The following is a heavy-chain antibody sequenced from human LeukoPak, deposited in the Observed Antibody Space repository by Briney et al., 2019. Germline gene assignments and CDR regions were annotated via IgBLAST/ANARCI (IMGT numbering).Heavy chain of an antibody. J-gene: IGHJ4*02. V-gene: IGHV4-4*07. CDR3: ARGFGAAAGDY. Sequence: PSETLSLTCTVSGGSISSYYWSWIRQPARQGMERIGRIYTSGRTNYNPSLKSRVTMSVDTSKNQFSLKLSSVTAAETGVYYCARGFGAAAGDYWGQGTLVTVSS. CDR2: IYTSGRT. CDR1: GGSISSYY. D-gene: IGHD6-13*01.